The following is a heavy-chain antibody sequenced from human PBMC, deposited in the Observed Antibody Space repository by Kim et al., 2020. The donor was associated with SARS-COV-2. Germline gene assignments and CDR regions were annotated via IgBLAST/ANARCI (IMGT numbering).Heavy chain of an antibody. CDR3: ARVGYSSSSAGRRRAFDP. J-gene: IGHJ5*02. D-gene: IGHD6-13*01. Sequence: SETLSLTCAVYGGSFSGYYWSWIRQPPGKGLEWIGEINHSGSTNYNPSLKSRVTISVDTSKNQFSLKLSSVTAADTAVYYCARVGYSSSSAGRRRAFDPWGQGTLVTVSS. V-gene: IGHV4-34*01. CDR2: INHSGST. CDR1: GGSFSGYY.